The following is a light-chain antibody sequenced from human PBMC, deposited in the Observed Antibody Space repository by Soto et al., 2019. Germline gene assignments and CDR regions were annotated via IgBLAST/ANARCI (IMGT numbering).Light chain of an antibody. CDR2: EVS. Sequence: PQSSSVSGSPRQTITSYCTGTSSDIGTCKYVSWFQHHPGKAPKLIIFEVSNRPSGISDRFSGFKYANTAYLTISGVQPEDEADYHCSSYTTIKTVVFGGGTKVT. V-gene: IGLV2-14*01. CDR1: SSDIGTCKY. J-gene: IGLJ2*01. CDR3: SSYTTIKTVV.